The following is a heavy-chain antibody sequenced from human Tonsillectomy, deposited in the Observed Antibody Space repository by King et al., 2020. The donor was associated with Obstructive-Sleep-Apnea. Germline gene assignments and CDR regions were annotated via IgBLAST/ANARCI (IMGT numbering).Heavy chain of an antibody. Sequence: VQLQESGPGLVKPSETLSLTCTVSGVSISPYYWSWIRQPPGKGLEWIGYIYYSGSTNYNPSLKSRVTISVDTSKHQFSLKLSSVTAADTAVYYCAGGSGSFLTVDYWGQGTLVTVSS. CDR3: AGGSGSFLTVDY. CDR2: IYYSGST. V-gene: IGHV4-59*01. D-gene: IGHD3-10*01. CDR1: GVSISPYY. J-gene: IGHJ4*02.